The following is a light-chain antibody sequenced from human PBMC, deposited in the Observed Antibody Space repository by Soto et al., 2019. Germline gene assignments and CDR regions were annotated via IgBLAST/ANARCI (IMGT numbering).Light chain of an antibody. J-gene: IGLJ3*02. CDR1: SSDIGAYNY. Sequence: QSALTQPASVSGSPGQSITISCTGTSSDIGAYNYVSWYQHHPGKAPKLVIYDVTDRPSGVSDRFSGSKSGNTASLTISGLQAEDEDEYYCTSQTTSSTLVFVGGTKVTVL. V-gene: IGLV2-14*03. CDR2: DVT. CDR3: TSQTTSSTLV.